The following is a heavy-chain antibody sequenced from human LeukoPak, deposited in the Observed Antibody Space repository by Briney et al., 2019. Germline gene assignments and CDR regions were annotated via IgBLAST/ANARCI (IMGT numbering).Heavy chain of an antibody. CDR2: ISGSGGST. V-gene: IGHV3-23*01. CDR3: AKGFGSYYSSGVFMAY. D-gene: IGHD1-26*01. CDR1: GFTFSSYA. Sequence: GGSLRLSCAASGFTFSSYAMSWVRQAPGKGLEWVSAISGSGGSTYYADSVKGRFTISRDNSKNTLYLQMNSLRAEDTAVYYCAKGFGSYYSSGVFMAYWGQGTLVTVSS. J-gene: IGHJ4*02.